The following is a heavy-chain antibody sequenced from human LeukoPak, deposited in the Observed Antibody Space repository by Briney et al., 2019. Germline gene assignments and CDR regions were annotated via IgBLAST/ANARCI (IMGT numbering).Heavy chain of an antibody. J-gene: IGHJ6*02. D-gene: IGHD6-13*01. CDR2: IYPGDSDT. V-gene: IGHV5-51*01. CDR1: GYSFTNYW. CDR3: ARQQQLARNYYYYYGIDV. Sequence: GESLKISCKGSGYSFTNYWIGWVRQMPGKGLEWMGIIYPGDSDTRYSPSFQGQVTISADKSISTAYLQWSSLKASDTAMYYCARQQQLARNYYYYYGIDVWGQGTTVTVSS.